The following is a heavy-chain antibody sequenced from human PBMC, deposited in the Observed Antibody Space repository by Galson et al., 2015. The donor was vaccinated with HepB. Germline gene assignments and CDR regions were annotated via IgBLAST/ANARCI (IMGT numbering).Heavy chain of an antibody. Sequence: SLRLPCAASGFTFSYYAMSWVRQAPGKGLEWVSSLSGSGSNTYYADSVQGRFTISRDNSKNTLYLLMNSLRAEDTAVYYCAKHGDVVVPTTIGATAGDDYWGQGTLVTVSS. CDR3: AKHGDVVVPTTIGATAGDDY. V-gene: IGHV3-23*01. D-gene: IGHD2-2*02. J-gene: IGHJ4*02. CDR2: LSGSGSNT. CDR1: GFTFSYYA.